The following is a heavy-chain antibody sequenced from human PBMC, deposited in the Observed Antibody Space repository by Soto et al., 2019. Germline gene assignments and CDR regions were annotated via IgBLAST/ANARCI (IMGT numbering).Heavy chain of an antibody. CDR2: ISYDGSNK. J-gene: IGHJ3*02. CDR1: GFTFSSYG. CDR3: AKGIYGGNSDAFDI. V-gene: IGHV3-30*18. Sequence: GGSLRLSCAASGFTFSSYGMHWVRQAPGKGLEWVAVISYDGSNKYYADSVKGRFTISRDNSKNTLYLQMNSLRAEDTAVYYCAKGIYGGNSDAFDIWGQGTMVTVSS. D-gene: IGHD4-17*01.